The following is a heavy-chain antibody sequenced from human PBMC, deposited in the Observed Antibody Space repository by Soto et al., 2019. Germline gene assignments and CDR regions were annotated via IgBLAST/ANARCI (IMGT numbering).Heavy chain of an antibody. CDR1: GASISGSY. CDR3: ARERTSSWDNWFDP. Sequence: SETLSLTCTVSGASISGSYWIWIRQPPEKGLEWIGFVYSSGGTNYNPSLKSRVTMSVDTSKNQFSLKLNSVTAADTAVYYCARERTSSWDNWFDPWGQGILVTVSS. CDR2: VYSSGGT. J-gene: IGHJ5*02. D-gene: IGHD6-13*01. V-gene: IGHV4-59*12.